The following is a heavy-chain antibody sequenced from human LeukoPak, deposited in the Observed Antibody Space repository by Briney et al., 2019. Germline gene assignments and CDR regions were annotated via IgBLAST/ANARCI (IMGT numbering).Heavy chain of an antibody. D-gene: IGHD4-23*01. CDR2: IYYSGST. V-gene: IGHV4-39*07. Sequence: SETLSLTCTVSGGSISSSSYYWGWIRQPPGKGLEWIGSIYYSGSTNYNPSLKSRVTISLDTSKNQFSLKLSSVTAADTAMYYCARVSRGNSVGGDYSGQGTLVTVSS. CDR3: ARVSRGNSVGGDY. J-gene: IGHJ4*02. CDR1: GGSISSSSYY.